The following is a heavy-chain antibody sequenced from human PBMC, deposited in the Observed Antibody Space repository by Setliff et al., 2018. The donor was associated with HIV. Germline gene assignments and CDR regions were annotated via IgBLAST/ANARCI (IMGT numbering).Heavy chain of an antibody. CDR3: ARHPSGWYGDYSFDY. V-gene: IGHV1-18*03. CDR2: ISAYSGNT. Sequence: ASVKVSCKASGYTFTSYAISWVRQAPGQGLEWMGWISAYSGNTHYAQRLQDRVTMTTDTSTSTAYMDLRSLRSDDMAVYYCARHPSGWYGDYSFDYWGQGTLVTVSS. CDR1: GYTFTSYA. J-gene: IGHJ4*02. D-gene: IGHD4-17*01.